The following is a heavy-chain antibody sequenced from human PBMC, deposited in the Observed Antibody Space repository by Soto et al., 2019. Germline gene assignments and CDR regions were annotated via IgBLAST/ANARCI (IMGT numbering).Heavy chain of an antibody. Sequence: EVQLLESGGGLVQPGGSLRLSCAASGFTFSSYAMNWVRQAPRKGLEWVSVISGSGGSTSYADSVKGRFTISRDNSKNTLYLQMNSLQAEDTAVYYCAKRGYCYDGSASSWGSFDCWGQGTLVTVSS. D-gene: IGHD3-22*01. CDR3: AKRGYCYDGSASSWGSFDC. V-gene: IGHV3-23*01. CDR1: GFTFSSYA. CDR2: ISGSGGST. J-gene: IGHJ4*02.